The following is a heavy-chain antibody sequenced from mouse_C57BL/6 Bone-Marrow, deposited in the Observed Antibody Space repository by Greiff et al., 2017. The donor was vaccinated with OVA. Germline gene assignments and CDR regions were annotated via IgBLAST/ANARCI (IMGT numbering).Heavy chain of an antibody. CDR2: IDPSDSET. Sequence: QVQLQQPGAELVRPGSSVKLSCKASGYTFTSYWMHWVKQRPIQGLEWIGNIDPSDSETHYTQKFKDKATLTVDKSSSTAYLQLSSLTSEDSAVYYFGTNWFDYWGQGTLVTVSA. CDR1: GYTFTSYW. V-gene: IGHV1-52*01. CDR3: GTNWFDY. J-gene: IGHJ3*01. D-gene: IGHD1-1*01.